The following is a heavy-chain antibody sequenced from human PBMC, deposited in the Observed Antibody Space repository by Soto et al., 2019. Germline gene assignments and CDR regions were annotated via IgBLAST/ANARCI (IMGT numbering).Heavy chain of an antibody. D-gene: IGHD2-21*02. CDR1: GYTFTSYG. CDR2: ISAYNGNT. J-gene: IGHJ5*02. Sequence: QVQLVQSGAEVKKPGASVKVSCKASGYTFTSYGISWVRQAPGQGLEWMGWISAYNGNTNYAQKLQGRVTMTTDTSTDTGYMELRRLGSDDTAVYYCARLAAALAYCGGDCYSPWFDPWGQGTLVTVSS. CDR3: ARLAAALAYCGGDCYSPWFDP. V-gene: IGHV1-18*01.